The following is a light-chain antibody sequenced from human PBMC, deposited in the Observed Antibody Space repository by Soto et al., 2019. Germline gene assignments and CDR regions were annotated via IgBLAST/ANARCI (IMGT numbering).Light chain of an antibody. Sequence: DIQMTQSPYTLSASVGDRVTITCRASQSISSWLAWYQQKPGKAPKVLIYAASTLQSGVPSRFSGSGSGTDFTLTISSLQPEDFATYYCQQLNSYPTFGQGTRLE. CDR3: QQLNSYPT. J-gene: IGKJ5*01. V-gene: IGKV1-5*01. CDR1: QSISSW. CDR2: AAS.